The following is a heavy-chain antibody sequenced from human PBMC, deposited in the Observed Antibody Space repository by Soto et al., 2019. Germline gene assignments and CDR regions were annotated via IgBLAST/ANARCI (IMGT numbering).Heavy chain of an antibody. Sequence: PGGSLRLSCAASGFSFSEYYMSWIRQAPGKGLEWVSLISTSGSSTDYADSVKGRFTISRDNAKNSLSLQMNSLRAEDTAVYYCAKENLFPKIAAAGLHYYGMDVWGQGTTVTVSS. CDR1: GFSFSEYY. CDR2: ISTSGSST. J-gene: IGHJ6*02. D-gene: IGHD6-13*01. V-gene: IGHV3-11*01. CDR3: AKENLFPKIAAAGLHYYGMDV.